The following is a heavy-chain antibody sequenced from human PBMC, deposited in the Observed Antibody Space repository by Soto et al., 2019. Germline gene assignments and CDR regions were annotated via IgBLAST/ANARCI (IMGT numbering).Heavy chain of an antibody. V-gene: IGHV1-18*01. CDR2: ISDYNGNT. J-gene: IGHJ4*02. CDR3: ARDGTTYYYGSGNYYNDLNY. D-gene: IGHD3-10*01. Sequence: ASVKVSCKASGYTFSGYGMSWVRQAPGQGLEWLGWISDYNGNTNYAQKFQGRVTITADESTTTDYMELNSLRSEDTAVYYCARDGTTYYYGSGNYYNDLNYWGQGTLVTVSS. CDR1: GYTFSGYG.